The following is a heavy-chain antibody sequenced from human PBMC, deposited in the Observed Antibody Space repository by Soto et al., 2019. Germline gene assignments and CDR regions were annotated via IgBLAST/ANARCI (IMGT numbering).Heavy chain of an antibody. Sequence: EVQLVESGGGLVQPGGSLRLSCAASGFNLGSYWMHWVRQAPGKGLVWVSRINDYGTTINYAESVEGRFTISRDDAKREVYLQMDNLRAEDPAGYYCSRGGLEPFEYWGQGALVNGSS. V-gene: IGHV3-74*01. J-gene: IGHJ4*02. CDR3: SRGGLEPFEY. D-gene: IGHD1-1*01. CDR1: GFNLGSYW. CDR2: INDYGTTI.